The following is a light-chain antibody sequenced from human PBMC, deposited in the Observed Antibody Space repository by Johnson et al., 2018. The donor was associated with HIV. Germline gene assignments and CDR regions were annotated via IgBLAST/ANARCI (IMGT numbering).Light chain of an antibody. CDR3: GTWDSSLRVGF. CDR1: SSNIGNNY. CDR2: DNN. Sequence: QSALTQPPSVSAAPGQKVTISCSGSSSNIGNNYVSWYQQLPGTAPKLLIYDNNKRPSGIPDRFSGSKSGTSATLGITGLQTGDEADYYFGTWDSSLRVGFFGTGTKVTVL. V-gene: IGLV1-51*01. J-gene: IGLJ1*01.